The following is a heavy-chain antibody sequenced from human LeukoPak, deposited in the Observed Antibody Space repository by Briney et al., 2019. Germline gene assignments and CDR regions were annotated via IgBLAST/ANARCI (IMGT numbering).Heavy chain of an antibody. CDR3: AREAPPATRRCLDY. CDR1: GGSFSGYY. V-gene: IGHV4-34*01. D-gene: IGHD1-14*01. J-gene: IGHJ4*02. CDR2: INHSGST. Sequence: PSETLSLTCAVYGGSFSGYYWSWIRQPPGKGLEWIGEINHSGSTNYNPSLKSRVTISVDTSKNQFSLKLSSVTAADTAVYYCAREAPPATRRCLDYWGQGTLVTVSS.